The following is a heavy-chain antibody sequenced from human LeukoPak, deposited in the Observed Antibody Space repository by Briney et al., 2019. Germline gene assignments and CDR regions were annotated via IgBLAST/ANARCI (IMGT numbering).Heavy chain of an antibody. Sequence: GGSLRLSCAASGFTFSSYWMSWVRQAPGKGLEWVANIKQDGSEKYYVDSVKGRFTISRDNAKNSLYLQMNSLRAEDTAVYYCARENYDYVWGSYRGFDYWGQGTLVPVSS. CDR3: ARENYDYVWGSYRGFDY. D-gene: IGHD3-16*02. CDR2: IKQDGSEK. J-gene: IGHJ4*02. CDR1: GFTFSSYW. V-gene: IGHV3-7*01.